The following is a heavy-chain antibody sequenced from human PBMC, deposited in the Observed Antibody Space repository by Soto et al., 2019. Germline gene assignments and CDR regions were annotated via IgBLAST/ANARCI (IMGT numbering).Heavy chain of an antibody. Sequence: GSLRLSCTASGFTFGDYAMSRVRQAPGKGLEWVGFIRSKAYGGTTEYAASVKGRFTISRDDSKSIAYLQMNSLKTEDTAVYYCTRAPYSGSEGYYWGQGTLVTVSS. V-gene: IGHV3-49*04. CDR3: TRAPYSGSEGYY. CDR2: IRSKAYGGTT. CDR1: GFTFGDYA. J-gene: IGHJ4*02. D-gene: IGHD1-26*01.